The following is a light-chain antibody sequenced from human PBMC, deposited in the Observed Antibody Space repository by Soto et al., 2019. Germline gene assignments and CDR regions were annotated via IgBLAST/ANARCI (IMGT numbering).Light chain of an antibody. V-gene: IGLV2-23*01. J-gene: IGLJ1*01. CDR3: CSYASSSSYV. Sequence: QSVLTQPASVSGSPGQSITISCSGTTSDVGGYNLVSWYQQHTAKAPKLLIYEGTQRPSGVSSRFSGSKSGNTASLTISGLQAEDEADYYCCSYASSSSYVFGTGN. CDR2: EGT. CDR1: TSDVGGYNL.